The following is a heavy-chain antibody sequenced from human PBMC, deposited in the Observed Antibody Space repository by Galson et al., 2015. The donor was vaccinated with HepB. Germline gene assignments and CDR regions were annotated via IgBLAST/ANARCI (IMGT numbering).Heavy chain of an antibody. CDR1: GYTFTDYY. J-gene: IGHJ6*02. V-gene: IGHV1-69-2*01. CDR3: ATGIYCSGGSCHYYGMDV. D-gene: IGHD2-15*01. CDR2: VDPEDGET. Sequence: SCKVSGYTFTDYYVHWVQQAPGKGLEWMGLVDPEDGETIYAEKFQGRVTITADTSTDTAYMELSSLRSEDTAVYYCATGIYCSGGSCHYYGMDVWGQGTTVTVSS.